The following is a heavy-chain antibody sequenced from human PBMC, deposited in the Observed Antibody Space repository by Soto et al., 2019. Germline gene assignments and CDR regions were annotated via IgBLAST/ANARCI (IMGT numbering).Heavy chain of an antibody. D-gene: IGHD6-13*01. J-gene: IGHJ6*02. CDR2: INHSGST. CDR1: GGSFSGYY. CDR3: ARGQRRGSSWSPYYYYGMDV. Sequence: SETLSLTCAVYGGSFSGYYWSWIRQPPGKGLEWIGEINHSGSTNYNPSLKSRVTISVDTSRNQFSLKLSSVTAADTAVYYCARGQRRGSSWSPYYYYGMDVWGQGTTVTVSS. V-gene: IGHV4-34*01.